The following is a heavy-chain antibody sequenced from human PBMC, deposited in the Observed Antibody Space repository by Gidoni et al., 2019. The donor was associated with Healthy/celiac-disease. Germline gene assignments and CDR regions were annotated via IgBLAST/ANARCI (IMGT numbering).Heavy chain of an antibody. J-gene: IGHJ6*02. V-gene: IGHV3-23*01. CDR3: AKGDCSGGSCYPRSYYYYYYGMDV. Sequence: EVQLLESGGGLVQPGGSLRLSCAASGFTFSSSAMSRVRQAPGTGLEWVSAISGSGGSTYYADSVKGRFTISRDNSKNTLYLQMNSLRAEDTAVYYCAKGDCSGGSCYPRSYYYYYYGMDVWGQGTTVTVSS. CDR1: GFTFSSSA. CDR2: ISGSGGST. D-gene: IGHD2-15*01.